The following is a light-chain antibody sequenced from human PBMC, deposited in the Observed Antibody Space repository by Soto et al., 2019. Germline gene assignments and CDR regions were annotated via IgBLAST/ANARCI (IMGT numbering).Light chain of an antibody. CDR1: SSDIGSYNR. CDR2: EVT. CDR3: SSHTSSSTWV. J-gene: IGLJ3*02. V-gene: IGLV2-18*02. Sequence: QSVLTQPPSVSGSPGQSLTISCTGSSSDIGSYNRVSWYQQPPGTAPKLMIYEVTNRPSGVPDRFSGSKSGNTASLTISGLQAEDEADYYCSSHTSSSTWVFGGGTKVTVL.